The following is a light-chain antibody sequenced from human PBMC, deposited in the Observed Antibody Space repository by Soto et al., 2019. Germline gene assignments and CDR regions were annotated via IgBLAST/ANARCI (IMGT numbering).Light chain of an antibody. Sequence: DVVITQSPLSLPFTLSHPSSISCRSSQSLVYSDGNTYLNWFQQRPGQSPQLLIYLGSNRASGVPDRFSGSGSGTDFTLKISRVEAEDVGVYYCMQSLQTPLTFGQGTRLEIK. J-gene: IGKJ5*01. V-gene: IGKV2-28*01. CDR2: LGS. CDR3: MQSLQTPLT. CDR1: QSLVYSDGNTY.